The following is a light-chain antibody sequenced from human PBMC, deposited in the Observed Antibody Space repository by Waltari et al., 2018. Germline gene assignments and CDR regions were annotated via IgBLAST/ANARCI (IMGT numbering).Light chain of an antibody. V-gene: IGKV1-5*03. CDR2: KAS. Sequence: DIQMTQSPSTLSASVGDRVTITCRASQTISSWLAWYQQKPGKAPKLLIYKASTLESGVPSRFSGSGSETEFTLTISSLQPYDFATYYCQQYNSYSITFGQGTRLEIK. CDR1: QTISSW. CDR3: QQYNSYSIT. J-gene: IGKJ5*01.